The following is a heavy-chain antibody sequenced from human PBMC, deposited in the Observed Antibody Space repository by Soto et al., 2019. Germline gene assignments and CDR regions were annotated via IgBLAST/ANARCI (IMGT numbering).Heavy chain of an antibody. D-gene: IGHD1-7*01. CDR1: GDSISSGGYY. J-gene: IGHJ4*02. Sequence: KTSETLSLTCTVSGDSISSGGYYWSWIRQHPGKGLEWIGYIYDNGGAYYSPSLKGRVVISVDRSENQFSLRLSSVTAADTAVYYCARVKGGTTRRAFDSWGQGTLVTV. CDR3: ARVKGGTTRRAFDS. V-gene: IGHV4-31*03. CDR2: IYDNGGA.